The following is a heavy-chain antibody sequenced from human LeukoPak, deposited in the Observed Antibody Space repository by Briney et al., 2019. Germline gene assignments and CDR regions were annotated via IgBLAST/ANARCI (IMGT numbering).Heavy chain of an antibody. CDR2: INHSGRT. D-gene: IGHD2-8*01. Sequence: SETLSLTCAVYGESFGGYYWTWVRQPPGKGLEWIGDINHSGRTTYNPSLKSRVIISVDTSKNLFSLKLSSVTAADTAVYYCARGLMVTGDAFDIWGQGQWSPSLQ. CDR1: GESFGGYY. CDR3: ARGLMVTGDAFDI. J-gene: IGHJ3*02. V-gene: IGHV4-34*01.